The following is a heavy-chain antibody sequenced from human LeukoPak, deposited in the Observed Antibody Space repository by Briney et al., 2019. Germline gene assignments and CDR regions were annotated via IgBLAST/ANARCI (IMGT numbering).Heavy chain of an antibody. J-gene: IGHJ5*02. Sequence: GGSLRLSCAASGFTFSSYAMSWVRQAPGKGLEWVSAISGSGGSTYYADSVKGRFTISRDNSKNTLYLQMNSLRAEDTAVYYCAKEGSNYYALLANWFDPWGQGTLVTVSS. V-gene: IGHV3-23*01. CDR2: ISGSGGST. CDR1: GFTFSSYA. D-gene: IGHD3-10*01. CDR3: AKEGSNYYALLANWFDP.